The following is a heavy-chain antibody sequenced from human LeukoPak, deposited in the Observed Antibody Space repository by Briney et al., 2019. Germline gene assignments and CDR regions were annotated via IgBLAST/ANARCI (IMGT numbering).Heavy chain of an antibody. V-gene: IGHV4-59*01. D-gene: IGHD3-22*01. CDR3: ARGLVDYELPKGYIDY. CDR2: VYYGGST. CDR1: RGSINNDY. J-gene: IGHJ4*02. Sequence: PSETLSLTCTVSRGSINNDYWSWIRQPPGKGLEWIGYVYYGGSTNYNPSLKSRVTISVDTSKNQFSLKLTSVTAADTAVYYCARGLVDYELPKGYIDYWGQGTLVTVSS.